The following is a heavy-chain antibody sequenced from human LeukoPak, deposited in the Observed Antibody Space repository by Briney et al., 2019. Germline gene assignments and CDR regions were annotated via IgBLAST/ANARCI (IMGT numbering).Heavy chain of an antibody. V-gene: IGHV4-30-4*08. CDR3: ARGDYDYYDTNGYYGLDY. Sequence: SETLSLTCTVSGGSISGDYYWSWIRQPPGKGLEWIGYIHHSGSTSYNPSLKSRLIISVDTSNNQFSLRLRSVTAADTAVYYCARGDYDYYDTNGYYGLDYWGQGILVTVSS. D-gene: IGHD3-22*01. CDR1: GGSISGDYY. J-gene: IGHJ4*02. CDR2: IHHSGST.